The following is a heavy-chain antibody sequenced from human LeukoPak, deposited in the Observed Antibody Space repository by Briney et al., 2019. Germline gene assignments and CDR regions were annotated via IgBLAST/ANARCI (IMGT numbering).Heavy chain of an antibody. CDR2: IKQDGSEK. D-gene: IGHD5-18*01. CDR1: TFIFSSDW. CDR3: ARDSIQLWFPRSFDY. J-gene: IGHJ4*02. V-gene: IGHV3-7*05. Sequence: GGSLRLSCAASTFIFSSDWTSWVRQAPGKGLEWVANIKQDGSEKYYVDSVKGRFTISRDNAKNSLYLQMNSLRAEDTAVYYCARDSIQLWFPRSFDYWGQGTLVTVSS.